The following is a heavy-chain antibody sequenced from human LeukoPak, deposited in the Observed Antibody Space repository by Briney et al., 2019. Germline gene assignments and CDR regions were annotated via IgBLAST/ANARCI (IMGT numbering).Heavy chain of an antibody. CDR1: GFTFSSYA. J-gene: IGHJ4*02. CDR2: ISGSGGST. V-gene: IGHV3-23*01. CDR3: AKAYTYYYDSSGYYFDY. D-gene: IGHD3-22*01. Sequence: GGSLRLSCAASGFTFSSYAMSWVRQAPGKGLEWVSDISGSGGSTYYADSVKGRFTISRDNSKNTLYLQMNSLRAEDTAVYYCAKAYTYYYDSSGYYFDYWGQGTLVTVSS.